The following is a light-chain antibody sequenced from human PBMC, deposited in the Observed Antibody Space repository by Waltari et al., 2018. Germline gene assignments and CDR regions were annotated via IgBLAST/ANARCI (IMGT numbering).Light chain of an antibody. CDR3: CSYAGSSTLL. Sequence: QSALTQPASVSGSPGQSITVSCTGTSSDVGSYNLVSWYQQHPGKAPTRMIDEGSKLPSGVSNRVSGSKSGNTASLTSSVLQAEDEADYYCCSYAGSSTLLFGGGTKVTVL. V-gene: IGLV2-23*01. CDR2: EGS. CDR1: SSDVGSYNL. J-gene: IGLJ2*01.